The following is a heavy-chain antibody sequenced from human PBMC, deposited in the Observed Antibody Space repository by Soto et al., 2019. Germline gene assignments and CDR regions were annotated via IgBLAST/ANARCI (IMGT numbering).Heavy chain of an antibody. CDR2: IWYDGSNK. D-gene: IGHD2-2*01. CDR1: GFTFSSYG. V-gene: IGHV3-33*01. CDR3: ARDSSPGGSTLPPPNLGY. J-gene: IGHJ4*02. Sequence: GGSLRLSCAASGFTFSSYGMHWVRQAPGKGLEWVAVIWYDGSNKYYADSVKGRFTISRDNSKNTLYLQMNSLRAEDTAVYYCARDSSPGGSTLPPPNLGYWGQGTLVTVSS.